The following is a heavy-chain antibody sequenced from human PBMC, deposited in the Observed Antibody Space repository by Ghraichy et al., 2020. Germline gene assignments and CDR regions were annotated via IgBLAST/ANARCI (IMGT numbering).Heavy chain of an antibody. CDR3: ARVGPYGDYDY. D-gene: IGHD4-17*01. J-gene: IGHJ4*02. CDR2: IYYRGST. V-gene: IGHV4-61*01. Sequence: SETLSLTCTVSGGSVSSGSYYWSWIRQPPGKGLEWIGYIYYRGSTNYNPSLKSRVTISVDTSKNQFSLKVTSVTAADTAVYYCARVGPYGDYDYWGQGTLVTVSS. CDR1: GGSVSSGSYY.